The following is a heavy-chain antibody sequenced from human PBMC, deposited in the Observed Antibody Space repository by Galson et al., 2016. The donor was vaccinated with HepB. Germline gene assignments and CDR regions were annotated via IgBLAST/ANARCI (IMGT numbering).Heavy chain of an antibody. CDR1: GYIFNNFW. J-gene: IGHJ6*02. CDR2: IYPGDSHS. CDR3: ARTHSGGTDYYYYGMAV. V-gene: IGHV5-51*01. Sequence: QSGAEVKKPGESLKISCKGSGYIFNNFWVAWVRQMPGKGLEWMGIIYPGDSHSRYSPSLQGQVTISADKSINTAYLQWSSLTASDTAVYYCARTHSGGTDYYYYGMAVWGQGTTVTVSS. D-gene: IGHD2-15*01.